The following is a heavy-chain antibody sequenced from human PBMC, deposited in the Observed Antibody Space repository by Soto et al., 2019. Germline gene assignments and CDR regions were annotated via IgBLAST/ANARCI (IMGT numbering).Heavy chain of an antibody. CDR3: ARGRITMVRSDAFDI. V-gene: IGHV1-69*02. Sequence: SVKVSCKASGGTFSSYTISWVRQAPGQGLEWMGRIIPILGIANYAQKFQGRVTITADKSTSTAYMELSSLRSEDTAVYYCARGRITMVRSDAFDIWGQGTMVTVSS. J-gene: IGHJ3*02. D-gene: IGHD3-10*01. CDR1: GGTFSSYT. CDR2: IIPILGIA.